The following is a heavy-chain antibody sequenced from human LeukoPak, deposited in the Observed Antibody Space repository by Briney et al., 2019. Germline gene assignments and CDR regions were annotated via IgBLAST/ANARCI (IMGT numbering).Heavy chain of an antibody. J-gene: IGHJ4*02. CDR2: ISGSGGST. V-gene: IGHV3-23*01. CDR3: AKVGFGWRVAAYYFDY. Sequence: GGSLRLSCAASGFTFSTYVVNWVRQAPGKGLEWVSAISGSGGSTYYADSVKGRFTISRDNSKNTLYLQMNSLRAEDTAVYYCAKVGFGWRVAAYYFDYWGQGTLVTVSS. CDR1: GFTFSTYV. D-gene: IGHD1-26*01.